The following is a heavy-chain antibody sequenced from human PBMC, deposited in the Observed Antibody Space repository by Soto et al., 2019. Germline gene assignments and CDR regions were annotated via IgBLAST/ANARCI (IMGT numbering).Heavy chain of an antibody. CDR3: VGTRRGYIVDTPYYFDY. Sequence: QVQLQESGPGLVKPSQTLSLTCTVSGGSISSGGYYWSWIRQHPGKGLEWIGYIYYSGSTYYNPSLKSRVTISVDTSKNQFSLKLSSVTAADTAVYYCVGTRRGYIVDTPYYFDYWGQGTLVTVSS. D-gene: IGHD5-12*01. J-gene: IGHJ4*02. V-gene: IGHV4-31*03. CDR2: IYYSGST. CDR1: GGSISSGGYY.